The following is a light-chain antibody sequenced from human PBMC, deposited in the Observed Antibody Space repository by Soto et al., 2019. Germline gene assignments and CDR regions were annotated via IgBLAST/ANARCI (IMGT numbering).Light chain of an antibody. V-gene: IGKV3-15*01. CDR3: QKYGNSPRT. CDR1: QSINSK. J-gene: IGKJ1*01. CDR2: GES. Sequence: EIVMTHSPATLSVSPVERATLSCRASQSINSKLAWYKQKPGQAPRLLIYGESTRATGITARFSGSGSGKDFTITISRLENEDFEVYFCQKYGNSPRTCGQGTKGDIK.